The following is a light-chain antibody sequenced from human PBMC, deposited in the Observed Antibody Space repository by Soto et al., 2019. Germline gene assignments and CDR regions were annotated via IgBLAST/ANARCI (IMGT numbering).Light chain of an antibody. CDR1: QSVSSN. V-gene: IGKV3-11*01. CDR3: QQRNMWPIT. Sequence: EIVMTQSPATLSVSPGERATLSCRASQSVSSNLAWYQQKHGQAPRLLIYDGYYRATDTPPRFSGSGSGTDFTLTISSLEPEDSAVYYCQQRNMWPITFGQGTRLEIK. J-gene: IGKJ5*01. CDR2: DGY.